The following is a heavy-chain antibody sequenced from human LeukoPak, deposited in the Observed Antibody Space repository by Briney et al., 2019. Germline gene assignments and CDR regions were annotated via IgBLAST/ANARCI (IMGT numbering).Heavy chain of an antibody. V-gene: IGHV4-39*01. J-gene: IGHJ5*02. D-gene: IGHD6-13*01. CDR3: ARNSSDPYSSSAKRYSCFDP. CDR1: GGSISSSNYY. Sequence: SETLSLTCSVSGGSISSSNYYWGWIRQPPGKGLEWIGSIYYSGSTHYNPSLKSRVTISVDTSKNQFSLKLSSVTAADTAVCHCARNSSDPYSSSAKRYSCFDPWGQGTLVTVSS. CDR2: IYYSGST.